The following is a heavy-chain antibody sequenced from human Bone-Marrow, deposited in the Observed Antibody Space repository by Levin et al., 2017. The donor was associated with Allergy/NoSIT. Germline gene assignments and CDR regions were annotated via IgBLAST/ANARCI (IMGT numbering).Heavy chain of an antibody. V-gene: IGHV2-5*02. CDR2: IYWDDDK. Sequence: SGPTLVKPTQTLTLTCTFSGFSLSTNGVGVGWIRQPPGKALEWLAVIYWDDDKRYNPYLQSRLTIFKGSSKDHVVLTMTNMDPVDTATYYCAHRIPGKNNDWNGCPLNFWGQGTVVTVSS. D-gene: IGHD1-1*01. CDR1: GFSLSTNGVG. J-gene: IGHJ3*01. CDR3: AHRIPGKNNDWNGCPLNF.